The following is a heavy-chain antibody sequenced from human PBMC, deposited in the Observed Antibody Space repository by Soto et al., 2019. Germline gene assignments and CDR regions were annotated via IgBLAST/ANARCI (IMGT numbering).Heavy chain of an antibody. CDR2: ISGSGGST. Sequence: GSLRLSCAASGFTFSSYAMSWVRQAPGKGLEWVSAISGSGGSTYYEDSVKGRFTISRDNSKNTLYLQMNSLRAEDMAVYYCAKVYCSSSSCYVWGFDYWGQGTLVTVSS. CDR3: AKVYCSSSSCYVWGFDY. J-gene: IGHJ4*02. CDR1: GFTFSSYA. D-gene: IGHD2-2*01. V-gene: IGHV3-23*01.